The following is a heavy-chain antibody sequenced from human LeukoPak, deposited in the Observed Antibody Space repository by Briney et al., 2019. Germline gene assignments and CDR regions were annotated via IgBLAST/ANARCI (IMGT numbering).Heavy chain of an antibody. CDR1: GGSISSGSYN. CDR2: IYTSGST. D-gene: IGHD2-2*01. V-gene: IGHV4-61*02. J-gene: IGHJ4*02. Sequence: SQTLSLTCTVSGGSISSGSYNWSWIRQPAGKGLEWIGRIYTSGSTNYNPSLKSRVTISVDTSKDQFSLKLSSVTAADTAVYYCARTYCSSTSCYGFFDYWGQGTLVTVSS. CDR3: ARTYCSSTSCYGFFDY.